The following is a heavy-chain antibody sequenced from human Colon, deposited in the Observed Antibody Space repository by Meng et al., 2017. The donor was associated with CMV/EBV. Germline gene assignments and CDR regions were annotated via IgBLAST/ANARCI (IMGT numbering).Heavy chain of an antibody. D-gene: IGHD1-7*01. Sequence: TGSGGSISSYYWRWIRQPAGKGLEWIGRIYTSGSTNYNPSLKSRVTMSVDTSKNQFSLKLSSVTAADTAVYYCARETTGTTAGRWFDPWGQGTLVTVSS. V-gene: IGHV4-4*07. CDR1: GGSISSYY. J-gene: IGHJ5*02. CDR3: ARETTGTTAGRWFDP. CDR2: IYTSGST.